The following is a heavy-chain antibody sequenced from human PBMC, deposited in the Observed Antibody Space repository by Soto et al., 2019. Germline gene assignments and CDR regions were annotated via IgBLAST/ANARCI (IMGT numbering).Heavy chain of an antibody. CDR2: IYNSGNT. Sequence: QVQLQESGPGLVKPSQTLSLTCTVSGGSISSGDYYWSWIRQPPGKGLEWIGYIYNSGNTYYNPSLKSRFTMSIEPSKNQFSLNLSSVTAADTAVYYCARDRSASSGYHYYFDSWGQGTLVTVSS. J-gene: IGHJ4*02. CDR1: GGSISSGDYY. V-gene: IGHV4-30-4*01. CDR3: ARDRSASSGYHYYFDS. D-gene: IGHD3-22*01.